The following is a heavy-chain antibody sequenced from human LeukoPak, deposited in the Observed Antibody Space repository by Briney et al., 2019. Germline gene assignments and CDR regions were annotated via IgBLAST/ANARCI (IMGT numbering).Heavy chain of an antibody. CDR2: INYSGST. J-gene: IGHJ4*02. Sequence: TSETLSLTCTVSGGSVSSGSYYWSWIRQPPGKGLEWIGYINYSGSTNYNPSLKSRVTISVDTSKNQFSLKLSSVTAADTAAYYCARDVGDYWGQGTLVTVSS. V-gene: IGHV4-61*01. CDR1: GGSVSSGSYY. CDR3: ARDVGDY.